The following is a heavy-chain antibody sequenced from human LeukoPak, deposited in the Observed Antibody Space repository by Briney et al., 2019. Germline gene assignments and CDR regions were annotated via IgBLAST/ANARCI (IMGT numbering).Heavy chain of an antibody. V-gene: IGHV4-59*12. CDR1: GGSISSYY. Sequence: SETLSLTCTVSGGSISSYYWSWIRQPPGKGLEGIGYIYYSGSTNYNPSLKSRVTISVDTSKNQFSLKLSSVTAADTAVYYCARVRIVGALSFDYWGQGTLVTVSS. J-gene: IGHJ4*02. D-gene: IGHD1-26*01. CDR2: IYYSGST. CDR3: ARVRIVGALSFDY.